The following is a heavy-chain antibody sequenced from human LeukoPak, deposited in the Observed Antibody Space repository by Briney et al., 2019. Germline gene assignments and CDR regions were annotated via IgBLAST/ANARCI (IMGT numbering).Heavy chain of an antibody. V-gene: IGHV3-23*01. CDR3: ARRGIVLGAAPVLKYSFDY. D-gene: IGHD1-26*01. CDR1: GFTFSSYA. J-gene: IGHJ4*02. CDR2: ISVSGGGT. Sequence: PGGSLRLSCAASGFTFSSYAMSWVRQAPGKGLEWVSSISVSGGGTYYADSVKGRFTISRDNSENTLYLQMNSLSAEDTAVYYCARRGIVLGAAPVLKYSFDYWGQGTLVTVSS.